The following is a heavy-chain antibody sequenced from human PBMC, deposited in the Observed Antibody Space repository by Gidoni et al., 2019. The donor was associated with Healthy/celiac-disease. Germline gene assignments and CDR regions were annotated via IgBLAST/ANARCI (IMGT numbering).Heavy chain of an antibody. V-gene: IGHV4-34*01. D-gene: IGHD4-17*01. J-gene: IGHJ4*02. Sequence: QVQLQQWGAGLLKPPETMSLTCTFYGGSFSCYYWSWLRQPPAKGLEWLWEINHSGSTNYYPSLKSRFTRSVDTSKNQFSLKLSSVTAADTAVYYCARAPDGDYERWGQGSLGTVSS. CDR3: ARAPDGDYER. CDR1: GGSFSCYY. CDR2: INHSGST.